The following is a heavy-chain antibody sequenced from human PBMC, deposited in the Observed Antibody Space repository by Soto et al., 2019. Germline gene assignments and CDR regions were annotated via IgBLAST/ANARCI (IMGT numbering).Heavy chain of an antibody. V-gene: IGHV3-30-3*01. J-gene: IGHJ5*02. CDR3: ARDSSKDIVSYWFDP. CDR1: GFTFSSYA. D-gene: IGHD2-15*01. CDR2: ISYDGSNK. Sequence: QVQLMESGGGVVQPGRSLRLSCAASGFTFSSYAMHWVRQAPGKGLEWVAVISYDGSNKYYADSVKGRFTISRDNSKNTLYLQMNSLRAEDTAVYYCARDSSKDIVSYWFDPWGQGTLVTVSS.